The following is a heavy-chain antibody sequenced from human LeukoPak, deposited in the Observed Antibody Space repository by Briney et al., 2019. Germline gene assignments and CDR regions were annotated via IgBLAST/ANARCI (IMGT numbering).Heavy chain of an antibody. CDR3: AREPPSTVLNWFDP. D-gene: IGHD4-17*01. CDR2: ISGSSTYI. CDR1: GFTFMSYT. V-gene: IGHV3-21*01. Sequence: PGGSLRLSCATSGFTFMSYTMNWIRQAPGKGLEWVSSISGSSTYIYYAASVKGRFTISRDYAKNSVHLQMNSLRAEDTAVYYCAREPPSTVLNWFDPWGQGTLVTVSS. J-gene: IGHJ5*02.